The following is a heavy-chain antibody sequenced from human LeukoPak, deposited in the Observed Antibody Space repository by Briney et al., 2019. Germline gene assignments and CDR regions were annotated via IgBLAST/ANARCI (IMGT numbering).Heavy chain of an antibody. Sequence: SETLSLTCTVSGASISSYYWSWIRQPAGKGLEWIGRIYTSGSTNYNPSLKSRVTISVDTSKNQFSLKLSSVTAADTAVYYCARGGITMVRGADSYYYMDVWGKGTTVTVSS. CDR2: IYTSGST. CDR3: ARGGITMVRGADSYYYMDV. J-gene: IGHJ6*03. D-gene: IGHD3-10*01. V-gene: IGHV4-4*07. CDR1: GASISSYY.